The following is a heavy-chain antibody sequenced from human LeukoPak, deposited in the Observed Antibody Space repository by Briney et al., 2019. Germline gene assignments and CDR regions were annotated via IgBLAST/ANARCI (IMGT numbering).Heavy chain of an antibody. J-gene: IGHJ5*02. CDR3: AREYSSSSVRNWFDP. Sequence: SETLSLTCTVSGGSISSYYWSWIRQPAGKGLEWIGRIYTSGSTNYNPSLKSRVTMSVDTSKNQFSLKLSSVTAADTAVYYCAREYSSSSVRNWFDPWGQGTLVTVSS. V-gene: IGHV4-4*07. D-gene: IGHD6-13*01. CDR1: GGSISSYY. CDR2: IYTSGST.